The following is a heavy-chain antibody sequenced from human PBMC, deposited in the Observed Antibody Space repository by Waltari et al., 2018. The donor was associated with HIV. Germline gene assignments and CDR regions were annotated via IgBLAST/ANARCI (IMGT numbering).Heavy chain of an antibody. CDR1: GFTFSTYA. J-gene: IGHJ6*02. V-gene: IGHV3-23*01. Sequence: VQLFESGGGLMQPGGSLRLSCAASGFTFSTYAMRWVRQAPGKGLEWVSAISVSGDSTYYADSVKGRFTISRDNSKNTLYLLMNSLRAEDTALYYCAKSIAARPGGYYYYVLDVWGQGTTVTVSS. CDR3: AKSIAARPGGYYYYVLDV. CDR2: ISVSGDST. D-gene: IGHD6-6*01.